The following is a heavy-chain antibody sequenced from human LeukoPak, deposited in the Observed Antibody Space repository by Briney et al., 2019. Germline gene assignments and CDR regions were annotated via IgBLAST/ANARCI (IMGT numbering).Heavy chain of an antibody. CDR3: ARGYCSNGVCYRGGFDF. CDR2: ISSSGSAI. J-gene: IGHJ4*02. D-gene: IGHD2-8*01. V-gene: IGHV3-48*03. CDR1: GFTFSSYE. Sequence: GGSLRLSCAASGFTFSSYEMNWVRQAPGKGLEWVSFISSSGSAIYYAASVKGRFTISRDNAKNSLYLQMNSLSAEDTALYYCARGYCSNGVCYRGGFDFWGQGTLVAVSS.